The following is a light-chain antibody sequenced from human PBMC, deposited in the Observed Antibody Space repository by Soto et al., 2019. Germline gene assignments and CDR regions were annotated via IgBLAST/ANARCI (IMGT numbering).Light chain of an antibody. Sequence: DIQMTPSPSTLSASVVALVNITFRASQYVSTWLAWYQQKSGKAPKVLIYDASSLKSGVPSRFSGSGSGTEFTLTITSLQPDDFAAFYCQKYQSYPWKFGQGTKVDIK. CDR2: DAS. CDR1: QYVSTW. CDR3: QKYQSYPWK. J-gene: IGKJ1*01. V-gene: IGKV1-5*01.